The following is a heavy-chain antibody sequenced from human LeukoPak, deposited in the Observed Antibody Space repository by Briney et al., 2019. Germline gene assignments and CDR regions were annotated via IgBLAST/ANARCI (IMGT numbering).Heavy chain of an antibody. CDR3: ANTAAAGYFDY. Sequence: PSETLSLTCTVSGGSISSSSYYWGWIRQPPGKGLEWIGSIYYSGSTYYNPSLKSRVTISVDTSKNQSSLKLSSVTAADTAVYYCANTAAAGYFDYWGQGTLVTVSS. J-gene: IGHJ4*02. CDR2: IYYSGST. CDR1: GGSISSSSYY. V-gene: IGHV4-39*01. D-gene: IGHD6-13*01.